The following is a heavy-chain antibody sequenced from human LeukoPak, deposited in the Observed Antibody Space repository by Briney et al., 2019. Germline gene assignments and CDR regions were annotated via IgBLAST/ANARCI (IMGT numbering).Heavy chain of an antibody. V-gene: IGHV3-48*02. Sequence: GGSLRLSCAASGFTFSSYSMNWVRQAPGKGLEWVPYISSSSSTIYYADSVKGRFTISRDSAKNSLYLQMNSLRDEDTAVYYCARDRGKYYYDSSGYVNWYFDLWGRGTLVTVSS. CDR1: GFTFSSYS. D-gene: IGHD3-22*01. CDR2: ISSSSSTI. CDR3: ARDRGKYYYDSSGYVNWYFDL. J-gene: IGHJ2*01.